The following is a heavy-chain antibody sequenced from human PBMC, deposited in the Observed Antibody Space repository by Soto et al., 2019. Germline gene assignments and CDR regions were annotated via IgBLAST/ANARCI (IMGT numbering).Heavy chain of an antibody. CDR3: ARKIAVAGNYYYYYGMDV. Sequence: SQTFSLTCAISGDSVSSNSAAWSWIRQSPSRGLEWLGRTYYRSKWYNDYAVSVKSRITINPDTSKNQFSLQLNSVTPEDTAVYYCARKIAVAGNYYYYYGMDVWGQGTTVTVSS. CDR1: GDSVSSNSAA. J-gene: IGHJ6*02. D-gene: IGHD6-19*01. CDR2: TYYRSKWYN. V-gene: IGHV6-1*01.